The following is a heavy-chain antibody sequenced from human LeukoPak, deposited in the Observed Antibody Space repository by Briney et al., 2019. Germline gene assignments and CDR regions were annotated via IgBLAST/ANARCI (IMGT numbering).Heavy chain of an antibody. D-gene: IGHD3-9*01. V-gene: IGHV5-51*01. J-gene: IGHJ4*02. CDR3: AKPAYDILTGSYYFDY. Sequence: GESLKISCKVSGDSFTSYWIGWVRQMPRQGLECMGIIYPGDSDTRYSPSFQGQVTISADKSISTAYLQWSSLKASDTAMYYCAKPAYDILTGSYYFDYWGQGTLVTVSS. CDR1: GDSFTSYW. CDR2: IYPGDSDT.